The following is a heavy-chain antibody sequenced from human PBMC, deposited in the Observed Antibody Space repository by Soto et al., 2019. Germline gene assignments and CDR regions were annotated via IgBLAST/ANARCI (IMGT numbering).Heavy chain of an antibody. J-gene: IGHJ6*02. CDR3: ARRGQQLVDYYYYGMDV. Sequence: ASVKVSCKASGYTFTTYYIHWVRQTPGQRLEWMGIINPSGGSTTYPQKFQGRVTMTRNTSISTAYMELSSLRSEDTAVYYCARRGQQLVDYYYYGMDVWGQGTTVTVS. V-gene: IGHV1-46*01. CDR2: INPSGGST. D-gene: IGHD6-13*01. CDR1: GYTFTTYY.